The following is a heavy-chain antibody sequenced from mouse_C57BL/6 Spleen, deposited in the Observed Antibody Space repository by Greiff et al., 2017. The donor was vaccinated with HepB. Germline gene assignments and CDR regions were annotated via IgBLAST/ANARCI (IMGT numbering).Heavy chain of an antibody. CDR3: ARWLPNY. Sequence: QVQLKESGPELVKPGASVKISCKASGYAFSSSWMNWVKQRPGKGLEWIGRIYPGDGDTNYNGKFKGKATLTADKSSSTAYMQLSSLTSEDSAVYFCARWLPNYWGQGTTLTVSS. J-gene: IGHJ2*01. CDR1: GYAFSSSW. CDR2: IYPGDGDT. V-gene: IGHV1-82*01. D-gene: IGHD2-2*01.